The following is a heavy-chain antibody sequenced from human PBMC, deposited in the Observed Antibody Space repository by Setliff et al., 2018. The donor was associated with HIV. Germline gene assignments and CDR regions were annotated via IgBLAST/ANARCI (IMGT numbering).Heavy chain of an antibody. Sequence: ASVKVSCKASGYTFTGHYMHWVRQAPGQGLEWMGRINPNSGGTKYAQKFKGRVTITADESTSTAYMELSSLRSEDTAVYYCARDFCSGGSCPLGNAFDLWGQGTMVTVSS. CDR3: ARDFCSGGSCPLGNAFDL. CDR2: INPNSGGT. CDR1: GYTFTGHY. V-gene: IGHV1-2*06. D-gene: IGHD2-15*01. J-gene: IGHJ3*01.